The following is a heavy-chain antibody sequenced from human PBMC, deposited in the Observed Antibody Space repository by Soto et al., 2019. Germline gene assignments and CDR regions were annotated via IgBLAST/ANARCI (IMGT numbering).Heavy chain of an antibody. CDR1: GYTFISYG. V-gene: IGHV1-18*01. D-gene: IGHD2-8*01. Sequence: ASVKVSCKASGYTFISYGINWVRQAPGQGLEWMGWISTLNGNTNYAQKLQGRVTMTTDTSTSTAYRELRSLRSDDTAVYYCARDELYCTNGVCYSSFYFDFWGQGTQVTVSS. J-gene: IGHJ4*02. CDR2: ISTLNGNT. CDR3: ARDELYCTNGVCYSSFYFDF.